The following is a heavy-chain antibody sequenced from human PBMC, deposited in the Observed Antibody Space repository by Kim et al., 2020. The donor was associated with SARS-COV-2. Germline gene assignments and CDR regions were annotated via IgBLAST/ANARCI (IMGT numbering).Heavy chain of an antibody. D-gene: IGHD3-10*01. J-gene: IGHJ6*02. CDR2: ISSSSSYI. CDR3: ARVYIWFGEFPYYYYYGMDV. CDR1: GFTFSSYS. Sequence: GGSLRLSCAASGFTFSSYSMNWVRQAPGKGLEWVSSISSSSSYIYYADSVKGRFTISRDNAKNSLYLQMNSLRAEDTAVYYCARVYIWFGEFPYYYYYGMDVGGQGTTVTVSS. V-gene: IGHV3-21*01.